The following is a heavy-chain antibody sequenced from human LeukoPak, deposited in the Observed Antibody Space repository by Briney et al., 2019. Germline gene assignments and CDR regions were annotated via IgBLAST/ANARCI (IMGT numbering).Heavy chain of an antibody. CDR2: ISSSGCTI. CDR3: AREPSLYRSRNYYYSGMDV. CDR1: GFTISSYE. J-gene: IGHJ6*02. Sequence: PGGSLRLSCAASGFTISSYEMNWVRQAPGKGLEWVSFISSSGCTIYYADSVKGRFTISRDNAKNSLYLQMNSLRAEDTAVYYCAREPSLYRSRNYYYSGMDVWGQGTTVTVSS. V-gene: IGHV3-48*03. D-gene: IGHD6-13*01.